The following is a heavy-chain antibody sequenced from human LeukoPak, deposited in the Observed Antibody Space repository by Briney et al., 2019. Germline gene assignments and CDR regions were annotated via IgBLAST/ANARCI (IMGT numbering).Heavy chain of an antibody. CDR3: ARRYSGYGVGVDY. J-gene: IGHJ4*02. Sequence: PGGSLRLSCAASGFTFSGYCMNWVRQAPGKGLEWVAFIRYDGRNKYYGDPVKGRFSISRDNSKNTLYLQMNSLRAEDTAVYYCARRYSGYGVGVDYWGQGTLVTVSS. V-gene: IGHV3-30*02. CDR1: GFTFSGYC. CDR2: IRYDGRNK. D-gene: IGHD5-12*01.